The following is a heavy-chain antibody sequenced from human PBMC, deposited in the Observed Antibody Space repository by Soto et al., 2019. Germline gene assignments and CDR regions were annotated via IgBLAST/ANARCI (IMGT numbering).Heavy chain of an antibody. J-gene: IGHJ6*02. Sequence: QVQLQESGPGVVKPSQTLSLTCTVSGGSFSSGDYYWSWVRQPPGKCLEWIGYIYYTGSTFNNTSLKIRVSISIDTSKTQFSLKLSSVTAADTAVYYCARIHFGDEPSYYYYGMDVWGQGTTVTVSS. CDR3: ARIHFGDEPSYYYYGMDV. CDR2: IYYTGST. CDR1: GGSFSSGDYY. V-gene: IGHV4-30-4*01. D-gene: IGHD4-17*01.